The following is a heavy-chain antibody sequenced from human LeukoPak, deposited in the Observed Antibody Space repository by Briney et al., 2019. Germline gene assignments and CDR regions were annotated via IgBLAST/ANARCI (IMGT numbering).Heavy chain of an antibody. CDR1: GFTLRSKG. J-gene: IGHJ4*02. V-gene: IGHV3-21*01. Sequence: GGSLRLSCADCGFTLRSKGINSVRQAPGKGLEWASSISSSSSYIYYADSVKGRLTISRENAKNSLYLHMNSLRAEDTAVYYCARDLAFEVPAAMWLRYYWGQGTLVTVSS. D-gene: IGHD2-2*01. CDR2: ISSSSSYI. CDR3: ARDLAFEVPAAMWLRYY.